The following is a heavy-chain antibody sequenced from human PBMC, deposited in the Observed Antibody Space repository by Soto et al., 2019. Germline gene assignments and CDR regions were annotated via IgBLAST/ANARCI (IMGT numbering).Heavy chain of an antibody. CDR2: INHSGST. CDR3: ARGVAVAPVGYYYYYMDV. J-gene: IGHJ6*03. CDR1: GGSFSGYY. V-gene: IGHV4-34*01. Sequence: SETLSLTCAVYGGSFSGYYWSWIRQPPGKGLEWIGEINHSGSTNYNPSLKSRVTISVDTSKNQFSLKLSSVTAADTAVYCCARGVAVAPVGYYYYYMDVWGKGTTVTVSS. D-gene: IGHD6-19*01.